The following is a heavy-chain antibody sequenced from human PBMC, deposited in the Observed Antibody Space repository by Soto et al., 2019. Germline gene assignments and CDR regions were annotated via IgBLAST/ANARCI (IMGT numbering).Heavy chain of an antibody. J-gene: IGHJ6*02. Sequence: SETLSLTCSVSSGSISSNSYLWGWIRQPPGKGLEWIGAILYSGDTYYSESLKSRVTMSVDTAKNQFSLKLNSATAADTAVYSCARQGRNTKIVILRHYATDFWGQGTAVTV. V-gene: IGHV4-39*01. CDR3: ARQGRNTKIVILRHYATDF. D-gene: IGHD3-22*01. CDR2: ILYSGDT. CDR1: SGSISSNSYL.